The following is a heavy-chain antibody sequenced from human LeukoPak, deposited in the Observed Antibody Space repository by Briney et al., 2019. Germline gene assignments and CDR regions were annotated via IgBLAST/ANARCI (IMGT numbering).Heavy chain of an antibody. D-gene: IGHD2-15*01. CDR1: GFTFSSYA. Sequence: GRSLRLSCAASGFTFSSYAMHWVRQAPGKGLEWVAVISYDGSNKYYADPVKGRFTISRDNSKNTLYLQMNSLRAEDTAVYYCAKDGGLLLAYFDYWGQGTLVTVSS. CDR3: AKDGGLLLAYFDY. V-gene: IGHV3-30-3*01. CDR2: ISYDGSNK. J-gene: IGHJ4*02.